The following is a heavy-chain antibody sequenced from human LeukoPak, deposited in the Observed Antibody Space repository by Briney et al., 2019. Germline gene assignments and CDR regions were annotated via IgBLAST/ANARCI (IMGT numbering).Heavy chain of an antibody. D-gene: IGHD6-19*01. V-gene: IGHV2-70*04. J-gene: IGHJ4*02. CDR2: IDWDDDK. CDR1: GFSLGTSGMR. CDR3: ARQLLSGYSSQAFDY. Sequence: SGPALVKPTQNLTLTCTFSGFSLGTSGMRVSWIRQPPGKALEWLARIDWDDDKFYSTSLKTRLTISKDTSKNQVVLTMTNMDPVDTATYDCARQLLSGYSSQAFDYWGQGTLVTVSS.